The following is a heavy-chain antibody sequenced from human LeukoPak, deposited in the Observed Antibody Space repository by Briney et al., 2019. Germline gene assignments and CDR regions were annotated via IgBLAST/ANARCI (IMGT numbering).Heavy chain of an antibody. V-gene: IGHV1-69*06. J-gene: IGHJ5*02. D-gene: IGHD3-9*01. Sequence: GASVKVSCKASGGTFSSYGINWVRQAPGQGLEWVGGIIPIFDTANYAQKFQGRVTITADKSTSTAYMELSSLRSEDTAVYYCLYYDILTGFDPWGQGTLVTVSS. CDR3: LYYDILTGFDP. CDR2: IIPIFDTA. CDR1: GGTFSSYG.